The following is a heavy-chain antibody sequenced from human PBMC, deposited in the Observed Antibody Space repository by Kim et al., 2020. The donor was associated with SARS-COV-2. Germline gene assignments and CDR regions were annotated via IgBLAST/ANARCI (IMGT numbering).Heavy chain of an antibody. J-gene: IGHJ4*02. V-gene: IGHV5-51*01. Sequence: SFQGQVTISADKSISTAYLQWSSLKASDTAMYYCARVRGTVVPREDYFDYWGQGTLVTVSS. CDR3: ARVRGTVVPREDYFDY. D-gene: IGHD2-15*01.